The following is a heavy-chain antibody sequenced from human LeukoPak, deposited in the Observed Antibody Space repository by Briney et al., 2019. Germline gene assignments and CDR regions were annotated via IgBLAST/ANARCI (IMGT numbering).Heavy chain of an antibody. Sequence: GGCLRLSCAASGFTFNSYAMSWVRQAPGKGLEWVSAISGSGGSTYYADSVKGRFTISRDNSKNTLYLQMNSLRAEDTAVYYCAKGPQYQLLWVGDYWGQGTLVTVSS. D-gene: IGHD2-2*01. V-gene: IGHV3-23*01. CDR1: GFTFNSYA. J-gene: IGHJ4*02. CDR3: AKGPQYQLLWVGDY. CDR2: ISGSGGST.